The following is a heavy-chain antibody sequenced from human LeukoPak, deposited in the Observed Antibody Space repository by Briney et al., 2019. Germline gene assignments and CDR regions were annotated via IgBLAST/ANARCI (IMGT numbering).Heavy chain of an antibody. V-gene: IGHV3-74*01. CDR1: GFTFSSYW. CDR2: INSDGSST. Sequence: GGSLRRSCAASGFTFSSYWMHWVRQAPGKGLVWVSRINSDGSSTSYADSVKGRFTISRDNAKNTLYLQMNSLRAEDTAVYYCASGYDSSGYYPDDYWGQGTLVTVSS. D-gene: IGHD3-22*01. CDR3: ASGYDSSGYYPDDY. J-gene: IGHJ4*02.